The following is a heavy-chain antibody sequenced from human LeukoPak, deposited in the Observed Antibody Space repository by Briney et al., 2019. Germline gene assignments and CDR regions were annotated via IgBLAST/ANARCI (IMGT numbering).Heavy chain of an antibody. CDR3: ARGGDWAGSLDY. CDR1: GGSISSYY. CDR2: IYTSGST. D-gene: IGHD2-21*01. Sequence: KPSETLSLTCPVSGGSISSYYWSWIRQPAGKGLEWIVRIYTSGSTNYNPSLQSRVTMSVDTSKNQFSLKLSSVTTADTAVYYCARGGDWAGSLDYWGQGTLVTVSS. J-gene: IGHJ4*02. V-gene: IGHV4-4*07.